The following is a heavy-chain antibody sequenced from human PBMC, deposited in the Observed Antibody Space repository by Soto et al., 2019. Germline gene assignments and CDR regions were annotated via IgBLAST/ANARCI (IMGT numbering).Heavy chain of an antibody. V-gene: IGHV3-21*01. CDR2: ISSSSSYI. CDR1: GFTFSSYS. D-gene: IGHD2-21*02. J-gene: IGHJ4*02. CDR3: ARDDLYCGGDCYTFDY. Sequence: EVQLVESGGGLVKPGGSLRLSCAASGFTFSSYSMNWVRQAPGKGLEWVSSISSSSSYIYYADSVKGRFTISRDNAKNSLYLQMNSLRAEDTAVYYCARDDLYCGGDCYTFDYWGLGTLVTVSS.